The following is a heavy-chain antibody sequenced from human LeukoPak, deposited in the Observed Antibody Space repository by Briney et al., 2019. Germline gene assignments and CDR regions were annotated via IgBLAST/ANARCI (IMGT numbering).Heavy chain of an antibody. CDR1: GFTFSDYY. D-gene: IGHD3-10*01. CDR3: ASDYYASGTYYKVGNGFDC. CDR2: ISSRGDTT. Sequence: GGSLRLSCAASGFTFSDYYVTWIRQAPGKGLEWVSYISSRGDTTYYADSVKGRFTISRDNAKNSQFLQMNSLRAEDTAVHYCASDYYASGTYYKVGNGFDCWGQGTLVTVSS. V-gene: IGHV3-11*04. J-gene: IGHJ4*02.